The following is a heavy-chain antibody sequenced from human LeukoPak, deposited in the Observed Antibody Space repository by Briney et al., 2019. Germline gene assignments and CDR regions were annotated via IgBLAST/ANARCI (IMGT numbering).Heavy chain of an antibody. Sequence: PSETLSLTCAVYGGSLSGYYWSWIRQPPGKGLEWIGEINHSGSTNYNPSLKSRVTISVDTSKNQFSLKLSSVTAADTAVYYCARVSYDSSGYEDAFDIWGQGTMVTVSS. V-gene: IGHV4-34*01. CDR2: INHSGST. J-gene: IGHJ3*02. CDR3: ARVSYDSSGYEDAFDI. D-gene: IGHD3-22*01. CDR1: GGSLSGYY.